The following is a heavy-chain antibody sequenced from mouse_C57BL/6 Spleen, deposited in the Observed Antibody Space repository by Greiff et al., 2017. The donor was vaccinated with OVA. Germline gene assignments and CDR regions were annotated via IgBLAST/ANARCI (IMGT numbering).Heavy chain of an antibody. Sequence: VQLQQSGPELVKPGASVKIPCKASGYTFTDYNMDWVKQSHGKSLEWIGDINPNNGGTIYNQKFKGKATLTVDKSSSTAYMELRSLTSEDTAVYYCARAYYSNYAFYWYFDVWGTGTTVTVSS. J-gene: IGHJ1*03. CDR1: GYTFTDYN. CDR2: INPNNGGT. D-gene: IGHD2-5*01. CDR3: ARAYYSNYAFYWYFDV. V-gene: IGHV1-18*01.